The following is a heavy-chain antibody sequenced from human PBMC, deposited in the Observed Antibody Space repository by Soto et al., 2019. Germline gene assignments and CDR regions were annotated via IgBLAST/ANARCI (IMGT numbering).Heavy chain of an antibody. CDR2: ISYDGSNK. V-gene: IGHV3-30*18. CDR3: AKDELERRQGYQHY. J-gene: IGHJ4*02. CDR1: GFTFSSYG. Sequence: GGSLRLSCAASGFTFSSYGMHWVRQAPGKGLEWVAVISYDGSNKYYADSVKGRFTISRDNSKNTLYLQMNSLRAEDTAVYYCAKDELERRQGYQHYWGQGTLVTVSS. D-gene: IGHD1-1*01.